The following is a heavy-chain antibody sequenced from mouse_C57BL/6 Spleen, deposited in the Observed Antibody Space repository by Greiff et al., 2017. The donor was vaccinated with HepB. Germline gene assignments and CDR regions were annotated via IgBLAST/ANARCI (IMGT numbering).Heavy chain of an antibody. CDR3: AGGWGIYYGNSLYAMDY. CDR1: GYTFTSYG. Sequence: VQLQQSGAELARPGASVKLSCKASGYTFTSYGISWVKQRTGQGLEWIGEIYPRSGNTYYNEKFKGKATLTADKSSSTAYMELRSLTSEDSADYFCAGGWGIYYGNSLYAMDYWGQGTSVTVSS. J-gene: IGHJ4*01. CDR2: IYPRSGNT. D-gene: IGHD2-1*01. V-gene: IGHV1-81*01.